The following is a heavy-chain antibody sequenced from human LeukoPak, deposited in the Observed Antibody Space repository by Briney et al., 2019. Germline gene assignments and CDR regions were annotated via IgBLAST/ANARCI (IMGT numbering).Heavy chain of an antibody. CDR3: AKFYRLDSSWSHFDY. D-gene: IGHD6-13*01. CDR2: LTATGRTT. J-gene: IGHJ4*02. V-gene: IGHV3-23*01. Sequence: GGSLRLSCAASGFTFSSYAMSWVRQAPGKGLEWVSSLTATGRTTYYADSVKGRFTISRDNSKNTLYLQMNSLRADDTAVYYCAKFYRLDSSWSHFDYWGQGTLVTVSS. CDR1: GFTFSSYA.